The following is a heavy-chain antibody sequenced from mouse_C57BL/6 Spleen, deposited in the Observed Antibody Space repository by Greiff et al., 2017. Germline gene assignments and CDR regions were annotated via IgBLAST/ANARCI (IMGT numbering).Heavy chain of an antibody. CDR1: GYTFTDYD. CDR2: IDPETGGT. J-gene: IGHJ1*03. CDR3: TREYCDGRYLDV. V-gene: IGHV1-15*01. Sequence: QVQLQQSGADLVRPGASLTLSCKASGYTFTDYDMHWVKQTPVHGLEWFGAIDPETGGTAYNQKLKVKAILTAAKSTSTAYMEVHSLTSEDSAVYYCTREYCDGRYLDVWGTGTTVTVSS. D-gene: IGHD2-3*01.